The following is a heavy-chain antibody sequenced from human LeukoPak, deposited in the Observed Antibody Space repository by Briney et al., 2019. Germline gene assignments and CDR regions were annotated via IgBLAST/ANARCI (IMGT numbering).Heavy chain of an antibody. Sequence: GGSLRLSCAASGFTFSSYSMNWVRQAPGKGLEWVSSISSSSSYIYYADSVKGRFTISRDNAKNSLYLQMNSLRAEDTAVYYCARGIAGSGWYYYYYYYMDVWGKGTTVTISS. V-gene: IGHV3-21*01. CDR1: GFTFSSYS. D-gene: IGHD6-19*01. J-gene: IGHJ6*03. CDR2: ISSSSSYI. CDR3: ARGIAGSGWYYYYYYYMDV.